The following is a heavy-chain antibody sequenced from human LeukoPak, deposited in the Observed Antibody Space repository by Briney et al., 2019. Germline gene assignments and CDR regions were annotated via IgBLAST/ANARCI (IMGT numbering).Heavy chain of an antibody. D-gene: IGHD1-7*01. V-gene: IGHV3-20*04. CDR3: ARAGLYNWNYEGTAYFDY. CDR2: INWNGAST. Sequence: GGSLRLSCAASGFTFDDHGLSWVRQAPGKGLEWVSGINWNGASTGYADSVKGRFTISRDNAKNSLYLQMNSLRAEDTALYYCARAGLYNWNYEGTAYFDYWGQGTLVTVSS. CDR1: GFTFDDHG. J-gene: IGHJ4*02.